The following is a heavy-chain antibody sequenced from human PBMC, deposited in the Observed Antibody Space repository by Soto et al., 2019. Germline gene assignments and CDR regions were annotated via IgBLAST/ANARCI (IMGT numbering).Heavy chain of an antibody. CDR2: IWFDGSDK. CDR1: GFTFSSYG. V-gene: IGHV3-33*01. J-gene: IGHJ3*02. D-gene: IGHD2-15*01. Sequence: SGGSLRLSCAASGFTFSSYGMHWVRQAPGKGLEWVALIWFDGSDKYYTESVKGRFTISRDNSKSTLYLQMNSLRAEDTAVYYCARLYCSASSCYSVGPVAIRGQGTMVTV. CDR3: ARLYCSASSCYSVGPVAI.